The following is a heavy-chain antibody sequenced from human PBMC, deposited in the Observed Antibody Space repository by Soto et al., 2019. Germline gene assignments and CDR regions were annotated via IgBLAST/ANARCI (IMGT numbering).Heavy chain of an antibody. CDR3: AKDTFLTTVTGPIDV. CDR2: INDSGGST. J-gene: IGHJ6*03. D-gene: IGHD4-4*01. Sequence: EVQLLESGGGLVQPGGSLRLSCAASGFTFSSYAMSWVRQAPGKGLEWVSAINDSGGSTYYADSVKGRFAISRDNYKNTLYLQMTSLRAEDTAVYYCAKDTFLTTVTGPIDVWGKGTTVTVSS. CDR1: GFTFSSYA. V-gene: IGHV3-23*01.